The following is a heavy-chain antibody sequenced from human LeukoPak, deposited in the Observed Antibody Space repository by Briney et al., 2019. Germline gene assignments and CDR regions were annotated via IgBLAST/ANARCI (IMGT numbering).Heavy chain of an antibody. Sequence: IPGGSLRLSCAASGFSFSDAWMSWVRQIPGKGLEWVGRIESKTDGGTTDYAAPVKGRFTISRDDSTNTLYLQMNSLKSEDTAVYYCTTYGSGRKFDYWGQGILVTVSS. CDR3: TTYGSGRKFDY. V-gene: IGHV3-15*04. J-gene: IGHJ4*02. D-gene: IGHD3-10*01. CDR1: GFSFSDAW. CDR2: IESKTDGGTT.